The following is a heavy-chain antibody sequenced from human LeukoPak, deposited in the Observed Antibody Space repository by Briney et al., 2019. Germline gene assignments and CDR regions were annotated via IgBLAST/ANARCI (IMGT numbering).Heavy chain of an antibody. D-gene: IGHD3-22*01. J-gene: IGHJ4*02. CDR1: GGTFSSYA. Sequence: ASVKVSCKASGGTFSSYAISWVRQAPGQGLEWMGRIIPILGIANYAQKFQGRVTITADKSTSTAYMELSSLRSEDTAVYYCAKESYYDGTGYFDCWGQGTLVTVSS. CDR3: AKESYYDGTGYFDC. CDR2: IIPILGIA. V-gene: IGHV1-69*04.